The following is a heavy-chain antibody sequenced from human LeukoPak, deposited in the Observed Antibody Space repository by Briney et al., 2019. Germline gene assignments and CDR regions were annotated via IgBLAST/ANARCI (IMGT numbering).Heavy chain of an antibody. CDR1: GGTFSSYA. CDR3: ARETPYYYGSGSYYNVISY. Sequence: SVKVSCKASGGTFSSYAISWVRQAPGQGLEWMGGIIPIFGTANYAQKFQGRVTITADESTSTAYMELNSLRSEDTAVYYCARETPYYYGSGSYYNVISYWGQGTLVTVSS. V-gene: IGHV1-69*13. D-gene: IGHD3-10*01. J-gene: IGHJ4*02. CDR2: IIPIFGTA.